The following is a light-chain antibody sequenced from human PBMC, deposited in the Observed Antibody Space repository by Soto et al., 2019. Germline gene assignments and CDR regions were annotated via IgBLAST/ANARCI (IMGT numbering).Light chain of an antibody. V-gene: IGLV2-18*02. CDR3: SSYTSSGTLL. CDR1: SSDVGSYNR. CDR2: EVS. J-gene: IGLJ2*01. Sequence: QSALTQSPSVSGSPGQSVTISCTGTSSDVGSYNRVSWYQQSPGTAPKLMIHEVSNRPSGVPHRFSGSKSGDTASLTISGLQAEAEADYYCSSYTSSGTLLFGGGTKLTVL.